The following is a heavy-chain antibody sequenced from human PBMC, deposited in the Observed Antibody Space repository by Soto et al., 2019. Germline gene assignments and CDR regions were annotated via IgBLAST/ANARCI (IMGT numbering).Heavy chain of an antibody. J-gene: IGHJ5*02. Sequence: SETLSLTCTVSGGSISSSSYYWGWIRQPPGKGLEWIGSIYHSGSTYYNPSLKSRVTISVDTSKNQFSLKLSSVTAADTAVYYCARHLGRIQLWSDNNWFDPWGQGTLVTVSS. CDR3: ARHLGRIQLWSDNNWFDP. CDR2: IYHSGST. V-gene: IGHV4-39*01. CDR1: GGSISSSSYY. D-gene: IGHD5-18*01.